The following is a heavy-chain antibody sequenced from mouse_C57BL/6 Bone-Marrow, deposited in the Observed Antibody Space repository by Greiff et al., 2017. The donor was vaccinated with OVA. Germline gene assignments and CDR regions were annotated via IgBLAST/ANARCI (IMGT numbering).Heavy chain of an antibody. Sequence: QVQLQQSGPELVKPGASVKISCKASGYAFSSSWMNWVKQRPGKGLEWIGRIYPGDGDTNYNGKFKGKATLPADQSSSTAYMQLSSLTSEDSAVYFCARHEDGYYASYFDYWGQGTTLTVSS. V-gene: IGHV1-82*01. J-gene: IGHJ2*01. CDR2: IYPGDGDT. CDR3: ARHEDGYYASYFDY. CDR1: GYAFSSSW. D-gene: IGHD2-3*01.